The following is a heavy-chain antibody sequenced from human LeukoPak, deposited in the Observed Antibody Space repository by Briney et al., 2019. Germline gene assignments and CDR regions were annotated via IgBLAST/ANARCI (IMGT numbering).Heavy chain of an antibody. V-gene: IGHV3-23*01. CDR3: ARRLSLRFDAFAV. Sequence: PGGSLRLSCAASGFTVTEYAMTWIRQSRGKGLEWVSSMSDIGPNTYYADSVKGRFTISRDTSKNTLLLQMNSLRADDTALYFCARRLSLRFDAFAVWGPGTVVTVSS. J-gene: IGHJ3*01. CDR2: MSDIGPNT. CDR1: GFTVTEYA. D-gene: IGHD3-3*01.